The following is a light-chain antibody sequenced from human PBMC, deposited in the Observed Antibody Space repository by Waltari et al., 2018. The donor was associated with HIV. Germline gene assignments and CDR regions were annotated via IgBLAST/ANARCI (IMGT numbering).Light chain of an antibody. CDR3: QQYGNSPYT. CDR2: GAS. CDR1: QSISTTF. V-gene: IGKV3-20*01. Sequence: IVLTQSPDTLSLSPGERATLSCRASQSISTTFLAWYQTKPGQAPRLLIYGASSRATGVPDRFTGVGSGTDFTLNVTRLEPEDFALYYCQQYGNSPYTFGQGTNLE. J-gene: IGKJ2*01.